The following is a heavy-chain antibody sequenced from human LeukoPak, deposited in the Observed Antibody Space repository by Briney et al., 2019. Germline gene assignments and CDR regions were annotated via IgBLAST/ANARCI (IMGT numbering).Heavy chain of an antibody. D-gene: IGHD6-19*01. CDR3: ARIAVAGHYYYYGMDV. CDR2: INSDGGST. CDR1: GFTFSSYW. Sequence: PGGSLRLSCAASGFTFSSYWMHWVRQAPGKGLVWVSRINSDGGSTSYADSVKGRFTISRDNAKNTLYLQMNSLRAEDTAVYYCARIAVAGHYYYYGMDVWGQGTTVTVSS. V-gene: IGHV3-74*01. J-gene: IGHJ6*02.